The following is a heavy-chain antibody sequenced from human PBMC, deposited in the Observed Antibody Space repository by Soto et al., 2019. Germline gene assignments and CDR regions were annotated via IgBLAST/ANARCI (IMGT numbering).Heavy chain of an antibody. CDR3: ARADLKPCSGDSCYSRNAMDV. D-gene: IGHD2-15*01. CDR1: GYTFNSYG. J-gene: IGHJ6*02. CDR2: ISAYNGNK. V-gene: IGHV1-18*01. Sequence: ASVKVSCKASGYTFNSYGISWVRQAPGQGLEWMGWISAYNGNKKYAQKLQGRVTMTTDTSTSTAYMELRSLRSDDTAVYYCARADLKPCSGDSCYSRNAMDVWGQGTTVTVSS.